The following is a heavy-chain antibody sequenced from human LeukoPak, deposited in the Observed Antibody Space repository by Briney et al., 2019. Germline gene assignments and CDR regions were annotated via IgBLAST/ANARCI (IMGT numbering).Heavy chain of an antibody. D-gene: IGHD3-22*01. J-gene: IGHJ3*02. V-gene: IGHV4-59*01. CDR1: GGSISSYY. CDR2: IYYSGST. CDR3: ARVYDSSGYSAFDI. Sequence: SETLSLTCTVSGGSISSYYWSWIRQPPGKGLEWIGHIYYSGSTNYNPSLKSRVTISVDTSKNQFSLKLSSVTAADTAVYYCARVYDSSGYSAFDIWGQGTMVTVSS.